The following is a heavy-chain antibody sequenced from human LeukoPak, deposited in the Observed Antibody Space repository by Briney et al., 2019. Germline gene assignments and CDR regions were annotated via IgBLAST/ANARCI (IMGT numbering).Heavy chain of an antibody. D-gene: IGHD6-13*01. J-gene: IGHJ6*02. CDR2: INPNSGGT. CDR1: GYTFTGYY. Sequence: ASVKVSCKASGYTFTGYYMHWVRQAPGQGLEWMGWINPNSGGTNYAQKFRGRVTMTRDTSISTAYMELSRLRSDDTAVYYCAKDPEIAAAGQYYYYYYGMDVWGQGTTVTVSS. CDR3: AKDPEIAAAGQYYYYYYGMDV. V-gene: IGHV1-2*02.